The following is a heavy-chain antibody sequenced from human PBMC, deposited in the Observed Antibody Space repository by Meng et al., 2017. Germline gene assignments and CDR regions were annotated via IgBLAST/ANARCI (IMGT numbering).Heavy chain of an antibody. Sequence: GGSLRLSCAASGFTFSSYEMNWVRQAPGKGLEGVAVISYDGSNKYYADSVKGRFTISRDNSKNTLYLQMNSLRAEDTDVYYSERGRACYEYFQHWGQGTLVTVSS. CDR2: ISYDGSNK. D-gene: IGHD2-21*01. V-gene: IGHV3-30*01. CDR3: ERGRACYEYFQH. CDR1: GFTFSSYE. J-gene: IGHJ1*01.